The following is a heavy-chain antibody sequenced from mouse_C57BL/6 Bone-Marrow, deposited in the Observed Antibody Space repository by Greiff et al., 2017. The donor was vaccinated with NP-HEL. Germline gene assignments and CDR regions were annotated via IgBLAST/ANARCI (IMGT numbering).Heavy chain of an antibody. D-gene: IGHD1-1*01. CDR3: ARWIYYGSSYGAMDY. CDR2: INPNNGGT. V-gene: IGHV1-18*01. Sequence: VQLQQSGPELVKPGASVKIPCKASGYTFTDYNMDWVKQSHGKSLEWIGDINPNNGGTIYNQKFKGKATLTVDKSSSTAYMELRSLTSEDTAVYYGARWIYYGSSYGAMDYWGQGTSVTVSS. J-gene: IGHJ4*01. CDR1: GYTFTDYN.